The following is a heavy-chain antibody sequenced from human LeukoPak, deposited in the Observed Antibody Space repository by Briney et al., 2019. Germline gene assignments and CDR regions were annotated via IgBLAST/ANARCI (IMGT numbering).Heavy chain of an antibody. CDR1: GFTFSSYW. Sequence: GGSLRLSCATSGFTFSSYWMSWVRQAPGKGLEWGANIKKDGSEKYYVDSVKGRFTMSRDNTKNSLYLQMNSLRAEDTAVYYCARDLCRIVVVPHYFDYWGQGTLVTVSS. CDR2: IKKDGSEK. J-gene: IGHJ4*02. D-gene: IGHD3-22*01. CDR3: ARDLCRIVVVPHYFDY. V-gene: IGHV3-7*01.